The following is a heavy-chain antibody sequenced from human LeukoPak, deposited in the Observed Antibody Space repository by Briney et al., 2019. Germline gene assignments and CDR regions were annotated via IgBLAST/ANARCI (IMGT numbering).Heavy chain of an antibody. CDR3: ARENDYSGSYLGYFDY. J-gene: IGHJ4*02. V-gene: IGHV6-1*01. CDR2: TYYRSKWYN. CDR1: GDSVSSNSAA. D-gene: IGHD1-26*01. Sequence: SQTLSLTCAISGDSVSSNSAAWNWIRQSPSRGLEWLGRTYYRSKWYNDYAVSVKSRITINPDTSKNQFSLQLNSVTPEDTAVYYCARENDYSGSYLGYFDYWGQGTLVTVSS.